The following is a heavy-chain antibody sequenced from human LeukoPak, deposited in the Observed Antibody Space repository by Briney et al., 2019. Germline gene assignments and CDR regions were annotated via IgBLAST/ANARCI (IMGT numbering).Heavy chain of an antibody. CDR3: ARYSGSYYLFAY. Sequence: SETLSLTCTVSGGSISNSAYYWGWIRRPPGKGLEWIGNIFYTGSTYYNPSLKSRVTISVDTSKNQFSLKLSSVTAAGTAVYYCARYSGSYYLFAYWGQGTLVTVSS. J-gene: IGHJ4*02. V-gene: IGHV4-39*01. CDR2: IFYTGST. D-gene: IGHD1-26*01. CDR1: GGSISNSAYY.